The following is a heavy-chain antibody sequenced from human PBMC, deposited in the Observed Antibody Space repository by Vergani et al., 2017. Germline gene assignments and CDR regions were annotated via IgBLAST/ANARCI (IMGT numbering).Heavy chain of an antibody. CDR2: IYYSGST. CDR3: GRSRYTAMFNIDY. D-gene: IGHD5-18*01. J-gene: IGHJ4*02. V-gene: IGHV4-39*07. CDR1: GGSISSSSYY. Sequence: QLQLQESGPGLVKPSETLSLTCTVSGGSISSSSYYWGWIRPPPGKGLEWIGRIYYSGSTYYNPSLKRRVTISVDTSKNQLSLKLSSVTAADTAVYYCGRSRYTAMFNIDYWGQGTLVTVSS.